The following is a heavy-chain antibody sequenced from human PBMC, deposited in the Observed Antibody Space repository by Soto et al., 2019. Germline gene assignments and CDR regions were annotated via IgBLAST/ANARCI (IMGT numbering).Heavy chain of an antibody. CDR3: AHRLTRSPPGF. CDR1: GFSLSASGVG. Sequence: QITLKESGPPVVKPTQPLTLTCTFSGFSLSASGVGVAWIRQPPGKALEWLALIYWDDSKYYSPSLKSRLSITKDTSANQVVLTLTNVDPVDTATYYCAHRLTRSPPGFWGQGTLVTVSS. CDR2: IYWDDSK. V-gene: IGHV2-5*02. D-gene: IGHD3-10*01. J-gene: IGHJ4*02.